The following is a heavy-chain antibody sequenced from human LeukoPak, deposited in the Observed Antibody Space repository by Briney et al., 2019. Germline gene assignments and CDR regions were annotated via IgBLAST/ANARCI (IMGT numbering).Heavy chain of an antibody. CDR2: ISSSGNTI. J-gene: IGHJ4*02. Sequence: GGSLRLSCAASGFTFSSYEMNWVRQAPGKGLEWVSYISSSGNTIYYADSVKGRFTISRDKAKNSLYLQMNSLRAEDTAIYYCARDKNHYDSSGRRKVTDYWGQGTLVTVSS. CDR1: GFTFSSYE. CDR3: ARDKNHYDSSGRRKVTDY. D-gene: IGHD3-22*01. V-gene: IGHV3-48*03.